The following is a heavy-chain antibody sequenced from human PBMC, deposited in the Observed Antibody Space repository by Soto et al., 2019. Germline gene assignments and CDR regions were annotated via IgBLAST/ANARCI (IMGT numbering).Heavy chain of an antibody. Sequence: SPTLSLTCAISGDSVSSNSASWNWIRQSPSRGLEWLGRTYYRSKWYNDYAVSVKSRITINPDTSKNQFSLQLNSMTPEDTAVYYCARDSDIAAAGEKFDYWGQGTLVTVSS. D-gene: IGHD6-13*01. V-gene: IGHV6-1*01. J-gene: IGHJ4*02. CDR3: ARDSDIAAAGEKFDY. CDR2: TYYRSKWYN. CDR1: GDSVSSNSAS.